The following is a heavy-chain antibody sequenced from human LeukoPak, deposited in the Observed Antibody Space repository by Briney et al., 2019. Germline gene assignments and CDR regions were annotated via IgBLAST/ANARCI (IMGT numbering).Heavy chain of an antibody. CDR2: ISYDGTNK. CDR3: AKLISNSPHQFDY. V-gene: IGHV3-30*18. J-gene: IGHJ4*02. D-gene: IGHD2-2*01. CDR1: GFTFSNYA. Sequence: HPGRSLRLSCAVSGFTFSNYAMHWVRRTPGKGREWVAVISYDGTNKFYADSVRGRFTISRDNSKNTLYLQMNSLRTEDTAVYYCAKLISNSPHQFDYWGQGTLVTVSS.